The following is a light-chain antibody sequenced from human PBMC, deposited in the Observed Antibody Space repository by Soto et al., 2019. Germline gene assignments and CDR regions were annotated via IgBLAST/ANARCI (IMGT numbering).Light chain of an antibody. CDR1: QTLLPSDGNTY. Sequence: GLTQPPLSQPLTLGQPPSISCGPSQTLLPSDGNTYLSWLQQRPGQPPRLLIYKISNRFSGVPDRFTGSGAGTDFTLKISTVEAEDVGVYHCMQGTQFPFTFGQGTKLEIK. CDR2: KIS. CDR3: MQGTQFPFT. V-gene: IGKV2-24*01. J-gene: IGKJ2*01.